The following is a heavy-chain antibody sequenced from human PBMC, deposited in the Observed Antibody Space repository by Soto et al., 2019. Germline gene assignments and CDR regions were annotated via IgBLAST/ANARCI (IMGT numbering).Heavy chain of an antibody. Sequence: ASVKVSCKVSGYTLTELSMHWVRQAPGKGLEWMGGFDPEDGETIYAQKFQGRVTMTGDTTTNTAYMELSSLTSADTAVYYCTRRARIGKQLWLPFDSWAQGTLVTVSS. D-gene: IGHD3-22*01. V-gene: IGHV1-24*01. CDR1: GYTLTELS. J-gene: IGHJ4*02. CDR3: TRRARIGKQLWLPFDS. CDR2: FDPEDGET.